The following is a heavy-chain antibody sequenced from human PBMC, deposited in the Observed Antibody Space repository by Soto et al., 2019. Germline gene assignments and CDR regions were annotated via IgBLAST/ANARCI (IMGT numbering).Heavy chain of an antibody. CDR1: GDSISRIDYY. CDR2: SYFRGNT. Sequence: QVQLQESGPGLVKPSQTLSLTCSVSGDSISRIDYYWTWIRQHPEQGLEWIGNSYFRGNTYYSPSRDSRLTISVDTSKNQCCLKLTSSTAADTAVYYCARVGGSYYSGGYLLRSAFDIWGQGTMVTVSS. CDR3: ARVGGSYYSGGYLLRSAFDI. V-gene: IGHV4-31*03. D-gene: IGHD3-22*01. J-gene: IGHJ3*02.